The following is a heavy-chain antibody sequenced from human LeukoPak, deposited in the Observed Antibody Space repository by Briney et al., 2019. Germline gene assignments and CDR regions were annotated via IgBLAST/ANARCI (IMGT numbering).Heavy chain of an antibody. CDR1: GFTFSSSW. D-gene: IGHD3-9*01. V-gene: IGHV3-74*01. CDR2: INSDESTT. CDR3: ARGNTLRYYDY. J-gene: IGHJ4*02. Sequence: GGSLRLSCAASGFTFSSSWMHWVRQAPGKGLVWVSRINSDESTTTYADSVKGRFTISRDNAKNTLYLQVNSLRAEDTAVYYCARGNTLRYYDYWGQGTLVTVSS.